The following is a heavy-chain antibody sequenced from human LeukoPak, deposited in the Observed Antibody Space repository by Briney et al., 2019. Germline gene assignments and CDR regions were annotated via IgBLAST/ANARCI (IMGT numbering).Heavy chain of an antibody. J-gene: IGHJ4*02. CDR3: ARSLISSIAPFDY. CDR2: ISTYNGDT. D-gene: IGHD6-6*01. V-gene: IGHV1-18*01. Sequence: ASVKVSCKASGYTFTTYGISWVRQAPGQGLEWMGWISTYNGDTNYAQNLQGRVTMTTETSTTTAYMELRSLRSDDTAVYYCARSLISSIAPFDYWGQGTLVTVSS. CDR1: GYTFTTYG.